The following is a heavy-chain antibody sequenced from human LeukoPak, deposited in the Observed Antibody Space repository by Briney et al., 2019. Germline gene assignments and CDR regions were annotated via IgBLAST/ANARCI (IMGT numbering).Heavy chain of an antibody. J-gene: IGHJ4*02. D-gene: IGHD6-19*01. CDR2: ISSSSSYI. V-gene: IGHV3-21*01. Sequence: GGSLRLSCAASGFTFSSYSMNWVRQAPGKGLEWVSSISSSSSYIYYADSVKGRFTISRDNAKNSLYLQMNSLRAEDTAVYYCARGSEAVAGTLDYWGQGTLVTVSS. CDR3: ARGSEAVAGTLDY. CDR1: GFTFSSYS.